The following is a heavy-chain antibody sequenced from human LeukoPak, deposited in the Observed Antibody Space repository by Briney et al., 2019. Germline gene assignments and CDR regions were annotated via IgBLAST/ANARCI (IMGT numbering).Heavy chain of an antibody. CDR1: GFTFTSSA. Sequence: EASVKVSCKASGFTFTSSAMQWVRQARGQRLEWIGWIVVGSGNTNYAQKFQERVTITRDMSTSTAYMELSSLRSEDTAVYYCAARYDFWSGPDFDYWGQGTLVTVSS. J-gene: IGHJ4*02. CDR3: AARYDFWSGPDFDY. D-gene: IGHD3-3*01. V-gene: IGHV1-58*02. CDR2: IVVGSGNT.